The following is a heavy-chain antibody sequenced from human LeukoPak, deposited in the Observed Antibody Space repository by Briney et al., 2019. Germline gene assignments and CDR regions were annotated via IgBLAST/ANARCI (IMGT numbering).Heavy chain of an antibody. Sequence: GASVTVSCTASVYTFTSYGISWVRQAPGQGLEWMGWVNPTSGNAAYGQKFQGRVTLTRDTSIGTAYMEVSGLTSEDTAVYYCARETRGYYYLDVWGAGTTVTVSS. CDR3: ARETRGYYYLDV. V-gene: IGHV1-8*02. CDR2: VNPTSGNA. CDR1: VYTFTSYG. J-gene: IGHJ6*03.